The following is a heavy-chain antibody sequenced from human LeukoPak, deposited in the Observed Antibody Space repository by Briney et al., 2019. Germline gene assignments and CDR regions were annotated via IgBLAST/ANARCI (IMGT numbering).Heavy chain of an antibody. CDR1: GLTYNSYA. D-gene: IGHD6-19*01. CDR3: AKESVIAEALDY. V-gene: IGHV3-23*01. Sequence: GGPLRLFYAASGLTYNSYAMSWVRQAPGKGLEGVSAISGSHGSPYYADSVKGRFTISRDNFKNTFELEMDSLRDEDAAVSYCAKESVIAEALDYWGQGTLVTVSS. CDR2: ISGSHGSP. J-gene: IGHJ4*02.